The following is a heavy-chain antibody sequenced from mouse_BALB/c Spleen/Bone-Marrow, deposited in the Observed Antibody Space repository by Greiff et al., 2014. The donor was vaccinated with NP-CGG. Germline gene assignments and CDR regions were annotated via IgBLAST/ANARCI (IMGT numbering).Heavy chain of an antibody. CDR1: GFTFSSYG. CDR3: ARQYGNYWDYFDY. J-gene: IGHJ2*01. Sequence: EVQLQESGGDLVKPGGSLKLSCAASGFTFSSYGMSWVRQTPDKRLEWVATISSGGSYTYYPDSVEGRFTISRDNAKNTLYLQMSSLKSEDTAMYYCARQYGNYWDYFDYWGQGTTLTVSS. D-gene: IGHD2-10*02. V-gene: IGHV5-6*01. CDR2: ISSGGSYT.